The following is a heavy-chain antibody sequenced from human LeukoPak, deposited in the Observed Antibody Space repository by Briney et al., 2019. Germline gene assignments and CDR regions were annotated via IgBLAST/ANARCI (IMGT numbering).Heavy chain of an antibody. CDR2: INPNSGDT. CDR1: GYTFTGYY. CDR3: ARYSSVCPFDY. J-gene: IGHJ4*02. D-gene: IGHD6-19*01. V-gene: IGHV1-2*02. Sequence: ASVKVSCKASGYTFTGYYMHWVRQAPGQGLEWMGWINPNSGDTKYAQKFQGRITMTRGTSISTAYMELSGLRSDDTALYYCARYSSVCPFDYWGQGSLVTVSS.